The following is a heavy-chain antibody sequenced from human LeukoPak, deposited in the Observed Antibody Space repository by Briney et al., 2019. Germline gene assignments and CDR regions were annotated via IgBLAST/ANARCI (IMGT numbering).Heavy chain of an antibody. CDR1: GGSISSSSYY. Sequence: SETLSLTCTVSGGSISSSSYYWGWIRQPPGKGLEWIGSIYYSGSTDYNPSLKSRVTISVDTSKNQFSLKLSSVTAADTAVYYCARRIQSSSWYPFDCWGQGTLVTVSS. V-gene: IGHV4-39*01. CDR2: IYYSGST. D-gene: IGHD6-13*01. J-gene: IGHJ4*02. CDR3: ARRIQSSSWYPFDC.